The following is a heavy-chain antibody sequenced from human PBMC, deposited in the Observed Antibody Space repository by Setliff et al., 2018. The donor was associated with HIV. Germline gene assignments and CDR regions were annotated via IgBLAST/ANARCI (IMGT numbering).Heavy chain of an antibody. V-gene: IGHV4-4*09. CDR2: RSTTGST. CDR1: GDSISSYF. Sequence: SETLSLTCTVSGDSISSYFWSWIRQSPGKGLEWIGFRSTTGSTNYNPSLRSRVTISLDTSRNQFSLRLRSVTAADTALYYCARLGRAIDRGGYSLRFDYWGQGTLVTVSS. CDR3: ARLGRAIDRGGYSLRFDY. D-gene: IGHD3-22*01. J-gene: IGHJ4*02.